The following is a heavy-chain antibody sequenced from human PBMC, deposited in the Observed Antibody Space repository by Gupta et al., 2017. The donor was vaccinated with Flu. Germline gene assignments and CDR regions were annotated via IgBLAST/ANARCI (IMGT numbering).Heavy chain of an antibody. CDR2: VKANGDTT. Sequence: EVQLLESGGGSVQPGGSLRPSCPASGFTFRGYAMSWVRQSPGKGLEWVSSVKANGDTTYYADSVRGRFTISRDNSKNTLFLQINSLRGEDTAIYYCTKGTTQFDSWGQGALVTVSS. D-gene: IGHD1-1*01. CDR3: TKGTTQFDS. V-gene: IGHV3-23*01. CDR1: GFTFRGYA. J-gene: IGHJ4*02.